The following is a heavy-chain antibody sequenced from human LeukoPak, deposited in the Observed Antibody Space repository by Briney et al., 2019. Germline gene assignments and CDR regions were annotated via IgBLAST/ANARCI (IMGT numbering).Heavy chain of an antibody. D-gene: IGHD1-26*01. Sequence: PGGSLRLSCAASGFTVSRNYLSWVRQAPGKGLEWVSIIYAGGTTHYADSVKGRFTISRDNSKNTLYLQMNSLRAEDTAVYYCAKNSGSYPYYFDYWGQGTLVTVSS. CDR1: GFTVSRNY. CDR3: AKNSGSYPYYFDY. CDR2: IYAGGTT. V-gene: IGHV3-66*01. J-gene: IGHJ4*02.